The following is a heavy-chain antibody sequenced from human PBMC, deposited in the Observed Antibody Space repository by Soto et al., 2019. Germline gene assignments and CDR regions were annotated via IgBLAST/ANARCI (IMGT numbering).Heavy chain of an antibody. Sequence: GGSLRLSCAASGFTFSDYYMSWIRQAPGKGLEWVSYISSSSGSTYYADSVKGRFTISRDNSKNTLYLQMNSLRAEDTAVYYCAKALSSGPDNYWGQGTLVTVSS. J-gene: IGHJ4*02. CDR1: GFTFSDYY. V-gene: IGHV3-11*05. CDR3: AKALSSGPDNY. D-gene: IGHD6-19*01. CDR2: ISSSSGST.